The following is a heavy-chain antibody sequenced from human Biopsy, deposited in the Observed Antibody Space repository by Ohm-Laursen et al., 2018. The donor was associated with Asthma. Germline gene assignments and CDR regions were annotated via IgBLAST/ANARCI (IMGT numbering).Heavy chain of an antibody. CDR2: IWYDGSNK. J-gene: IGHJ4*02. V-gene: IGHV3-33*01. D-gene: IGHD3-22*01. CDR1: GFTFSSYG. CDR3: ARDFYDSSGYLHFDY. Sequence: SLRLSCSASGFTFSSYGMHWVRQAPGKGLEWVAVIWYDGSNKYYADSVKGRFTISRDNSKNTLYLQMNSLRAEDTAVYYCARDFYDSSGYLHFDYWGQGPRVTVSS.